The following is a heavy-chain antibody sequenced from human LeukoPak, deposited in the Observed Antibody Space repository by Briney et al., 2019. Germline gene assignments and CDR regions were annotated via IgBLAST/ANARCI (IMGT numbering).Heavy chain of an antibody. CDR2: IQYDGSNK. CDR1: GFTFSNYG. CDR3: ARDRMGATLYFDY. Sequence: GGSLRLSCAASGFTFSNYGMHWVRQAPGKGLEWAAFIQYDGSNKYYADSVKGRFTISRDNSKNTLYLQMNSLTAEDTAVYYCARDRMGATLYFDYWGQGTLVTVSS. D-gene: IGHD1-26*01. J-gene: IGHJ4*02. V-gene: IGHV3-30*02.